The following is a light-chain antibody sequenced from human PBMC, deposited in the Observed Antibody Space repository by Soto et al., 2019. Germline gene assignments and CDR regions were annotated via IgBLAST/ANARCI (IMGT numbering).Light chain of an antibody. V-gene: IGLV2-14*02. Sequence: QSVLTQPAYVSGSPGQSITISCTGTSSNVGSYKLVSWYQQHPGKAPKLMIFEVNKRPSGVSNRFSGSKSGNTASLTISALQEEDEADFYCSSYTSTSILVFGGGTKVTVL. CDR2: EVN. CDR3: SSYTSTSILV. J-gene: IGLJ1*01. CDR1: SSNVGSYKL.